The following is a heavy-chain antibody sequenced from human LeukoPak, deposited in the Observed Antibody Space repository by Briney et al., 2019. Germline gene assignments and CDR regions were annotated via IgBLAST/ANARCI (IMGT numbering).Heavy chain of an antibody. Sequence: PGGSLRLSCAASGFIFSSYGMHWVRQAPGKGLEWVAFIRYDGSNKYYADSVKGRFTISRDNSKNTLYLQMNSLRAEDTAVYYCAKVALMITFGGALDYWGQGTLVTVSS. CDR3: AKVALMITFGGALDY. CDR1: GFIFSSYG. CDR2: IRYDGSNK. V-gene: IGHV3-30*02. J-gene: IGHJ4*02. D-gene: IGHD3-16*01.